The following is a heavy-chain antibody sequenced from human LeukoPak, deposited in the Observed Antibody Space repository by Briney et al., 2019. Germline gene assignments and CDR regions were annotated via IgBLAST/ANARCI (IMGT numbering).Heavy chain of an antibody. CDR1: GFTFSDHA. V-gene: IGHV3-23*01. CDR2: ISARGDST. J-gene: IGHJ5*02. CDR3: AKDASGSSEGFDP. D-gene: IGHD1-26*01. Sequence: GGSLRLSCAASGFTFSDHAMIWVRQAPGKGLEWVSGISARGDSTYYADSVKGRFTISREWSRNTLYLQMNSLRVEDSAVYYCAKDASGSSEGFDPWGQGTLVTVSS.